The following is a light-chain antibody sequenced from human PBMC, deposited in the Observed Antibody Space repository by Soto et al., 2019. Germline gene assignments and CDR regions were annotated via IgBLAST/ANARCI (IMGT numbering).Light chain of an antibody. CDR1: QTVRNNY. J-gene: IGKJ4*01. CDR2: DAS. CDR3: QQFSSYTLT. Sequence: EFVFTQSPGTLSLSPGERATLSCRASQTVRNNYLAWYQQKLGQAPRLLIYDASSRATGIPERFSGGGAGTEFTLTISRLEPEDVAVYYCQQFSSYTLTFGGGTKVDIK. V-gene: IGKV3-20*01.